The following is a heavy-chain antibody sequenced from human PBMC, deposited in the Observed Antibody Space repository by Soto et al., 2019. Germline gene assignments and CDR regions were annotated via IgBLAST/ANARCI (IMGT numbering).Heavy chain of an antibody. CDR3: ARVGLGPNGNVAVDGFDY. CDR1: GFTFSSYS. Sequence: EVQLVESGGGLVQPGGSLRLSCAASGFTFSSYSMNWVRQAPGKGLEWVSYISSSSSTIYYADSVKGRFTISRDNAKNSLYLQMNSLRDEDTAVYYCARVGLGPNGNVAVDGFDYWGQGTLVTVSS. V-gene: IGHV3-48*02. CDR2: ISSSSSTI. D-gene: IGHD6-19*01. J-gene: IGHJ4*02.